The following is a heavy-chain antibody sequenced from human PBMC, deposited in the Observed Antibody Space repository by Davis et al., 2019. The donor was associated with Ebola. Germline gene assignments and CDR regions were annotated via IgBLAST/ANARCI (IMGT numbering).Heavy chain of an antibody. CDR2: IYYSGST. CDR1: GGSISSSSYY. D-gene: IGHD5-24*01. V-gene: IGHV4-39*01. J-gene: IGHJ5*02. CDR3: ARGRQMGWFDP. Sequence: SETLSLTCTVSGGSISSSSYYWGWIRQPPGPGLEWIGCIYYSGSTYYNPSLKSPVTISVDTSKNQFSLKLSSVTAADTAVYYCARGRQMGWFDPWGQGTLVTVSS.